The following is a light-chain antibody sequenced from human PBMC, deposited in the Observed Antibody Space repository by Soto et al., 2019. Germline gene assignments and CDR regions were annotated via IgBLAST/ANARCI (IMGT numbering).Light chain of an antibody. Sequence: EIVLTQSPATLSLSPGERATLSCRTSQTIRALLNWYQQRPGQAPRRLIYDTSNRATDIPARFSGSGAGTDRILTISRLDPEDFGVYSCQQRHNWPITSGQGTRLDI. J-gene: IGKJ5*01. CDR3: QQRHNWPIT. CDR1: QTIRAL. CDR2: DTS. V-gene: IGKV3-11*01.